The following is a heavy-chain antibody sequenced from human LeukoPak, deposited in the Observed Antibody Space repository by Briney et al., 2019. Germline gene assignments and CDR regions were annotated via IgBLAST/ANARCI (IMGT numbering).Heavy chain of an antibody. CDR3: AKRIVGGLGSDD. CDR1: GYTFTSYD. D-gene: IGHD1-26*01. CDR2: INPNGGAT. Sequence: GASVKVSCTASGYTFTSYDMHWVRQAPGQGLEWMGWINPNGGATNYAQKFQGRVTMTRDTSINTAYVELGRLRSDDTAIYYCAKRIVGGLGSDDWGQGTLVTVSS. J-gene: IGHJ4*02. V-gene: IGHV1-2*02.